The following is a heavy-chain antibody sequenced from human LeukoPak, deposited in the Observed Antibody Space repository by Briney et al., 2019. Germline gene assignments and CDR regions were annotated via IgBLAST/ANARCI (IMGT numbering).Heavy chain of an antibody. J-gene: IGHJ6*03. CDR2: IYYSGST. CDR3: ARGIEGFTAYYYDYYYMDV. V-gene: IGHV4-39*07. Sequence: PSETLSLTCTVSGGSISSSSYYWGWIRQPPGKGLEWIGSIYYSGSTYYNPSLKSRVTISVDTSKNQFSLKLSSVTAADTAVYYCARGIEGFTAYYYDYYYMDVWGKGTTVTVSS. D-gene: IGHD2-21*01. CDR1: GGSISSSSYY.